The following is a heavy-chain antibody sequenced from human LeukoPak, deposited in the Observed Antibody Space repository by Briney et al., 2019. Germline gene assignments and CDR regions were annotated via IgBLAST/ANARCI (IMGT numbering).Heavy chain of an antibody. CDR3: ARAEDLAVYYFDY. V-gene: IGHV1-18*01. CDR2: ISGYNGNT. Sequence: ASVKVSCKASGYTFTRHGISWVRQAPGQGLEWMGWISGYNGNTSFAQKLQGRVTMTTDTPTSTAYMELRSLRSDDTAVYYCARAEDLAVYYFDYWGRGTLVTVSS. J-gene: IGHJ4*02. D-gene: IGHD2-15*01. CDR1: GYTFTRHG.